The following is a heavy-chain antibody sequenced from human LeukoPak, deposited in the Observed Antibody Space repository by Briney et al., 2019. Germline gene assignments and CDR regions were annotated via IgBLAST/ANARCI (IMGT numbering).Heavy chain of an antibody. V-gene: IGHV4-39*01. Sequence: SETLSLTRTVSGGSISSSSYYWGWIRQPPGKGLEWIGSIYYSGSTYYNPSLKSRVTISVDTSKNQFSLKLSSVTAADTAVYYCATRIVGAAMGNWFDPRGQGTLVTVSS. CDR3: ATRIVGAAMGNWFDP. CDR2: IYYSGST. J-gene: IGHJ5*02. CDR1: GGSISSSSYY. D-gene: IGHD1-26*01.